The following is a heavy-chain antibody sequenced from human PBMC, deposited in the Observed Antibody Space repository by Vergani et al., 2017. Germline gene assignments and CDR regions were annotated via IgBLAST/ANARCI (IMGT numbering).Heavy chain of an antibody. V-gene: IGHV1-69*01. CDR1: GGTFSSYA. CDR3: AGCFGGSDYYDSSGYYSLDY. Sequence: QVQLVQSGAEVKKPGSSVKVSCKASGGTFSSYAISWVRKAPGQGLEWMGGSIPIFGTANYAQKLQGRVTITADESTSTAYMELSSLRSEDTAVYYCAGCFGGSDYYDSSGYYSLDYWGQGTLVTVST. J-gene: IGHJ4*02. CDR2: SIPIFGTA. D-gene: IGHD3-22*01.